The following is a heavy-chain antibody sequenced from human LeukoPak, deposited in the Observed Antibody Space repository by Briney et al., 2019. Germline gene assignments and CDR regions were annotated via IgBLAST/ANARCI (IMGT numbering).Heavy chain of an antibody. D-gene: IGHD6-19*01. CDR1: GFTFSSYS. Sequence: GRSLRLSCAASGFTFSSYSMHWVRQAPGKGLEWVAVISYDGSNKYYADSVKGRFTISRDNSKNTLYLQMNSLRAEDTAVYYCAKDASGWYGTDYWGQGTLVTVSS. CDR2: ISYDGSNK. J-gene: IGHJ4*02. CDR3: AKDASGWYGTDY. V-gene: IGHV3-30*18.